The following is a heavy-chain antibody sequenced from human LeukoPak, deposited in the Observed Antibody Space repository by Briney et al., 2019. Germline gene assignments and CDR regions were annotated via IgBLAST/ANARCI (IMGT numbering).Heavy chain of an antibody. V-gene: IGHV3-74*01. Sequence: GGSLRLSCAASGFTFSSYWMHWVRQAPGKGQVWVSRINTDGSSTNYADSVKGRFTISRDNAKNTLYLQMNSLRAEDTAVYYCASTRRDGYNYWAYWGQGTLVTVSS. J-gene: IGHJ4*02. CDR3: ASTRRDGYNYWAY. D-gene: IGHD5-24*01. CDR2: INTDGSST. CDR1: GFTFSSYW.